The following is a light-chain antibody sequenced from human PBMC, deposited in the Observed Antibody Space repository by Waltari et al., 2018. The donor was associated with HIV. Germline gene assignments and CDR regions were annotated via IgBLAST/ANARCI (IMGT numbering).Light chain of an antibody. J-gene: IGLJ1*01. CDR2: RND. CDR1: SSNIGSNH. CDR3: AAWDDSLSGYV. V-gene: IGLV1-47*01. Sequence: QSVLTQPPSASGTPGQRVTISCSGGSSNIGSNHVFWYQLLPGPAPKLLVYRNDQRPSGVPDRLSGSKSGTSASLAISGLRSEDEADYYCAAWDDSLSGYVFGTGTKVTVL.